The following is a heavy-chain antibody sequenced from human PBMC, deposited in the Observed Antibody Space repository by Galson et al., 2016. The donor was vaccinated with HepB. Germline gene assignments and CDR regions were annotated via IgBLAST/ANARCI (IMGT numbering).Heavy chain of an antibody. CDR2: INPGRGST. J-gene: IGHJ4*02. CDR3: ARVTLRGVTLDFLDF. D-gene: IGHD3-10*01. Sequence: SVKVSCKASGYTFSSYYIHWARQAPGQGLEWMGIINPGRGSTSYAQKFQGRVTLTRDTSTSTVYMELGRLRSEDTAVYFCARVTLRGVTLDFLDFWGQGTLVTVSS. CDR1: GYTFSSYY. V-gene: IGHV1-46*01.